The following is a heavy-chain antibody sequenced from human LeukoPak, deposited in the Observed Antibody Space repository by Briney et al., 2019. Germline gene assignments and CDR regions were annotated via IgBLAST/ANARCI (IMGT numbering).Heavy chain of an antibody. V-gene: IGHV3-21*01. CDR2: IGTSSSSI. CDR3: VRIPNSANFPNWFDP. CDR1: GFTFSTYS. J-gene: IGHJ5*02. D-gene: IGHD2/OR15-2a*01. Sequence: GGSLRLSCATSGFTFSTYSMNWVRQAPGKGLEWVSSIGTSSSSIYYVDSVRGRFTSSRDNARNSLYLQMNSLRAEDTAVYYCVRIPNSANFPNWFDPWGQGTLVTVSS.